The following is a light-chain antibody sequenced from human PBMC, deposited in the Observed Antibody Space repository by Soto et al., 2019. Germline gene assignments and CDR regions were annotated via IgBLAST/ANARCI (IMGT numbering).Light chain of an antibody. CDR2: DAS. J-gene: IGKJ1*01. V-gene: IGKV3-11*01. Sequence: EIVLTQSPGTLSLSPGERATLSCRASQSVSSYLAWYQQKPGQAPRLLIYDASTRATGISARFSGSGSGTDFTLTISSLEAEDFAVYYCQQRSNWPVTFGQGTKVEVK. CDR3: QQRSNWPVT. CDR1: QSVSSY.